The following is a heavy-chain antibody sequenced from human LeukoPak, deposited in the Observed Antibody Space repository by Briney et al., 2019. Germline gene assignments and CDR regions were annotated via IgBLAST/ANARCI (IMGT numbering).Heavy chain of an antibody. CDR1: GFTVSSNY. D-gene: IGHD6-19*01. CDR2: IYSGGST. Sequence: PGGSLRLSCAASGFTVSSNYMSWVRQAPGKGLEWVSLIYSGGSTYYADSVKGRFTISRDNSKNTLYLQMNSLRAEDTAVYYCAGDLIAVAGYIDYWGQGTLVTVSS. CDR3: AGDLIAVAGYIDY. J-gene: IGHJ4*02. V-gene: IGHV3-66*01.